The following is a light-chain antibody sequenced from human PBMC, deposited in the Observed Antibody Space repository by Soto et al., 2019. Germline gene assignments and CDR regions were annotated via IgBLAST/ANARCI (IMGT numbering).Light chain of an antibody. J-gene: IGKJ1*01. V-gene: IGKV1-5*01. CDR3: QQYYDFRT. Sequence: DSQMTQSPSTLSATVGDRVTITCRASQSISTWLAWYQQKPGKAPKLLIYDASSLEVGVPSRFSGSGSRTEFTLTISSLQPDDYGTYYCQQYYDFRTFGQGTKVDIK. CDR1: QSISTW. CDR2: DAS.